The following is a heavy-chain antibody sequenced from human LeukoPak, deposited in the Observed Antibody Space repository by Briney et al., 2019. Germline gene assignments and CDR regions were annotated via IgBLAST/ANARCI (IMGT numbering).Heavy chain of an antibody. CDR3: ASASGSWYRPVDY. CDR1: GYTFTGYY. Sequence: GASVKVSCKASGYTFTGYYMHWVRQAPGQGLEWMGIINPSGGSASYAQKFQGRVTMTRDTSTSTVYMELSSLRSEDTAVYYCASASGSWYRPVDYWGQGTLVTVSS. CDR2: INPSGGSA. J-gene: IGHJ4*02. V-gene: IGHV1-46*01. D-gene: IGHD6-13*01.